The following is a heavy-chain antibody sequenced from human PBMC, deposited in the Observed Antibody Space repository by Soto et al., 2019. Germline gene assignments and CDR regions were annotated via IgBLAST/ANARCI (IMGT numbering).Heavy chain of an antibody. CDR1: GYSFTSYW. Sequence: XESLKISCRGSGYSFTSYWISWVRQMPGKGLEWMGRIDPSDSYTNYSPSFQGHVTISADKSISTAYLQWSSLKASDTAMYYCAGGSSSGYLDAFDIWGQGTMVTVSS. V-gene: IGHV5-10-1*01. D-gene: IGHD3-22*01. J-gene: IGHJ3*02. CDR2: IDPSDSYT. CDR3: AGGSSSGYLDAFDI.